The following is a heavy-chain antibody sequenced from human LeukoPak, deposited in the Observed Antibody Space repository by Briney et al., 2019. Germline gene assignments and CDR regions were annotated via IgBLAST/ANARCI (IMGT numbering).Heavy chain of an antibody. CDR3: ARAYHYDILTGYWDYYYYMDV. V-gene: IGHV4-59*01. J-gene: IGHJ6*03. Sequence: PSETLSLTCTVSGGSISSYHWSWIRQPPGKGLEWIGYIYYSGSTNYNPSLKSRVTISVDTSKNQFSLKLSSVTAADTAVYYCARAYHYDILTGYWDYYYYMDVWGKGTTVTVSS. D-gene: IGHD3-9*01. CDR2: IYYSGST. CDR1: GGSISSYH.